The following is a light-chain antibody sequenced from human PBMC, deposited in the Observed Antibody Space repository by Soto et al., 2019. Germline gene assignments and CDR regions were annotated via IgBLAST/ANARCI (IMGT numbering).Light chain of an antibody. CDR3: SSYTRTRDVV. Sequence: QSALTQPASVSGSPGQSITISCTGTSSDVGDYNYVSWYQQHPGKAPKLMIFDVRNRPSGVSNRFSGSKSGNTASLTISGLQAEDEADFYCSSYTRTRDVVFGGGTQLTV. V-gene: IGLV2-14*01. CDR2: DVR. CDR1: SSDVGDYNY. J-gene: IGLJ2*01.